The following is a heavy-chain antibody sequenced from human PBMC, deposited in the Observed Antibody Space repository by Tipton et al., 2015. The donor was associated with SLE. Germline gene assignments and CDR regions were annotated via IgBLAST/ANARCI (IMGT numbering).Heavy chain of an antibody. D-gene: IGHD3-10*01. CDR3: ARVVQGGEDV. CDR1: GVSINSHY. Sequence: LRLSCTVSGVSINSHYWSWIRQPPGKGLEWIGYIYYTGSTNYNPSLKSRVTISLDTSKKQFSLNLRFVTAADTAVYYCARVVQGGEDVWGQGTTVTVSS. J-gene: IGHJ6*02. CDR2: IYYTGST. V-gene: IGHV4-59*11.